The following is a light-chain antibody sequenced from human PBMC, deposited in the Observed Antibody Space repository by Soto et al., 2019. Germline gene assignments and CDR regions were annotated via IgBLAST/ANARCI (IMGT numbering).Light chain of an antibody. V-gene: IGKV1-39*01. CDR2: DAS. CDR1: QTIRTY. Sequence: DIQMTQSPSSLSASVGDRVTLICRASQTIRTYLNWYQQKPGKAPKPLIYDASSLHSGVPSRFSGSGSGTDFTLTITSLQPEDVATYYCEQSYASPRTFGQGTKVDIK. J-gene: IGKJ1*01. CDR3: EQSYASPRT.